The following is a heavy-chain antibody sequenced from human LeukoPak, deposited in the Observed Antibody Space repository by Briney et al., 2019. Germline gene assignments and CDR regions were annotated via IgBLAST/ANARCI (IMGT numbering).Heavy chain of an antibody. D-gene: IGHD3-3*01. Sequence: SETLSLTRTVSGGSIRSYYWSWIRAPAGKGVEWIGRVYTSGSTNYNPSLKSRVTMSVDTPKKQFSLPVSSVTAAHAPVYFWARAVGHLTIFPPGGWFDPWGQETLVTVSS. CDR3: ARAVGHLTIFPPGGWFDP. J-gene: IGHJ5*02. V-gene: IGHV4-4*07. CDR1: GGSIRSYY. CDR2: VYTSGST.